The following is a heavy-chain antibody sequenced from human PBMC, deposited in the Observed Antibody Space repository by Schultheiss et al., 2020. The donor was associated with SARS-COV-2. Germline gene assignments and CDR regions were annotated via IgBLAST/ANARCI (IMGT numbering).Heavy chain of an antibody. CDR1: GFSLSNARMG. CDR2: IFSNDEK. V-gene: IGHV2-26*01. CDR3: ARIRSSGWPGYFDY. J-gene: IGHJ4*02. D-gene: IGHD6-19*01. Sequence: SGPTLVKPTETLTLTCTVSGFSLSNARMGVSWIRQPPGKALEWLAHIFSNDEKSYSTSLKSRLTISKDTSKSQVVLTMTNMDPVDTATYYCARIRSSGWPGYFDYWGQGTLVTVSS.